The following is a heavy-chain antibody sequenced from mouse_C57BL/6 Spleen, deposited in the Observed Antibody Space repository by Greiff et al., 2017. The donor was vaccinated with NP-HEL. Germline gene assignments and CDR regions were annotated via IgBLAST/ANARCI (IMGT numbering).Heavy chain of an antibody. D-gene: IGHD4-1*01. CDR2: ISDGGSYT. Sequence: EVKVVESGGGLVKPGGSLKLSCAASGFTFSSYAMSWVRQTPEKRLEWVATISDGGSYTYYPDNVKGRFTISRDNAKNNLYLQMSHLKSEDTAMYYCARDAELGRGFAYWGQGTLVTVSA. CDR3: ARDAELGRGFAY. V-gene: IGHV5-4*01. CDR1: GFTFSSYA. J-gene: IGHJ3*01.